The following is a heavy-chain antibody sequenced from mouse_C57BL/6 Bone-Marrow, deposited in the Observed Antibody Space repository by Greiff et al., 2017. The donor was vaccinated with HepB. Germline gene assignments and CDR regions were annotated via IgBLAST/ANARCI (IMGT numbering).Heavy chain of an antibody. J-gene: IGHJ4*01. Sequence: QVQLQQSGAELARPGASVKMSCKASGYTFTSYTMHWVKQRPGQGLEWIGYINPSSGYTKYNQKFKDKATLTADKSSSTAYMQLSSLTSEDSAVYYCARVDYDSAMDYWGQGTSVTVSS. CDR1: GYTFTSYT. CDR3: ARVDYDSAMDY. CDR2: INPSSGYT. D-gene: IGHD1-1*01. V-gene: IGHV1-4*01.